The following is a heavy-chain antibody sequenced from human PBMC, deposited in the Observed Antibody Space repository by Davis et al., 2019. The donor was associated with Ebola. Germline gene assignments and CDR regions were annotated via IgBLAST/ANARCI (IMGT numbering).Heavy chain of an antibody. CDR2: INHSGST. D-gene: IGHD3-10*01. CDR3: ARGITMVRGENWFDP. CDR1: GGSFSGYY. Sequence: SETLSLTCAVYGGSFSGYYWSWIRQPPGKGLEWIGEINHSGSTNYNPSLKSRVTISVDTSKNQFSLKLSSVTAADTAVYYCARGITMVRGENWFDPWGQETLVTVSS. V-gene: IGHV4-34*01. J-gene: IGHJ5*02.